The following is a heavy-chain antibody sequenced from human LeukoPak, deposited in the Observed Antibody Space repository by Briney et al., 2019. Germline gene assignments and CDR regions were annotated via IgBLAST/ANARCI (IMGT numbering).Heavy chain of an antibody. Sequence: GRSLRLSCAASGFTFSSYGMHWVRQAPGKGLGWVAVISYDGSNKYYADSVKGRFTISRDNSKNTLYLQMNSLRAEDTAVYYCAKSIATRTMVRGVIPVVDYWGQGTLVTVSS. CDR1: GFTFSSYG. D-gene: IGHD3-10*01. V-gene: IGHV3-30*18. CDR2: ISYDGSNK. J-gene: IGHJ4*02. CDR3: AKSIATRTMVRGVIPVVDY.